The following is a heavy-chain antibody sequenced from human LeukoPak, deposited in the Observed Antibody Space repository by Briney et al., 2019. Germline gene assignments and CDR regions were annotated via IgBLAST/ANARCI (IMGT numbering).Heavy chain of an antibody. D-gene: IGHD4-11*01. CDR2: FSNGAT. Sequence: PSETLSLTCTVSGGSISSYYWGWIRQPPGKGLEWIGTFSNGATYYTPSLKSRVTISIDTSRNEFSLKLSSVTAADTAVYYCARDSNSRRFGYWGQGTLVAVSS. CDR1: GGSISSYY. V-gene: IGHV4-39*07. CDR3: ARDSNSRRFGY. J-gene: IGHJ4*02.